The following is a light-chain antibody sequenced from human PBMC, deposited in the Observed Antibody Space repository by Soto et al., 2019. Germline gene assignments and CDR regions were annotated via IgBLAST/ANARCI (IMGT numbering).Light chain of an antibody. J-gene: IGKJ4*01. V-gene: IGKV1-6*01. CDR2: KAS. Sequence: IQMTHSPSSLSASVGDTVTITCRASQSIDRYLNWYQQKPGRAPNLLIYKASTLKSGVPSRFSGSGSGTDFTLTISSLQPEDFATYYCLQDYNYPLTFGGGTKVDIK. CDR1: QSIDRY. CDR3: LQDYNYPLT.